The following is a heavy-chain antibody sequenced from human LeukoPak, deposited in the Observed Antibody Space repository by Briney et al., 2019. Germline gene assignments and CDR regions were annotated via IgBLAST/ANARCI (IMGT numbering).Heavy chain of an antibody. D-gene: IGHD4-17*01. CDR3: AKVRRNGDVLAYYMDV. CDR1: GFTFSSYA. CDR2: ISGSGGST. J-gene: IGHJ6*03. V-gene: IGHV3-23*01. Sequence: PGGSLRLSCAASGFTFSSYAMSWVRQAPGKGLAWVSAISGSGGSTYHADSVKGRFTISRDNSKNTLYLQMNSLRAEDTAVYYCAKVRRNGDVLAYYMDVWGKGTTVTVSS.